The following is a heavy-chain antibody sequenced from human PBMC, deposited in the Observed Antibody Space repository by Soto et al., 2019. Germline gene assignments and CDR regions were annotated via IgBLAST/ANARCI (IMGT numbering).Heavy chain of an antibody. V-gene: IGHV5-51*01. CDR3: ARKGSSVLRYFDWLRPFAY. J-gene: IGHJ4*02. CDR1: GYSFTSYW. CDR2: IYPGDSDT. Sequence: GESLKISCKGSGYSFTSYWIGWVRQMPGKGLEWMGIIYPGDSDTRYSPSFQGQVTISADKSISTAYLQWSSLKASDTAMYYCARKGSSVLRYFDWLRPFAYWGQGTLVTVSS. D-gene: IGHD3-9*01.